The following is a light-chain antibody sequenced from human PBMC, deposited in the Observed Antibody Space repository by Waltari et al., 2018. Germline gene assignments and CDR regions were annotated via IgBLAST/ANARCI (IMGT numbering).Light chain of an antibody. V-gene: IGLV3-21*04. CDR2: NDS. CDR1: NMGSKS. Sequence: SYVLTQAPSVSVAPGKTTRITCGGNNMGSKSVHWYQQKPGQAPVLVIYNDSDRPSGIPERFSGSNSENTATLTISRVEGGDEADYYCQVWDTSSDHVVFGGGTKLTVL. J-gene: IGLJ2*01. CDR3: QVWDTSSDHVV.